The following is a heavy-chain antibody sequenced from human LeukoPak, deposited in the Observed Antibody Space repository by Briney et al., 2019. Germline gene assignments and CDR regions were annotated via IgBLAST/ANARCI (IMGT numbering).Heavy chain of an antibody. V-gene: IGHV4-4*02. J-gene: IGHJ4*02. Sequence: SGTLSLTCAVSGASISSTNWWSWARQPPGKGLEWIGEIYHAGTTNYNPSLESRVTISVDNSMNQFSLKLTSVTAADTAVYYCMRTYCSSTSCHYFDYWGQGTLVTVSS. CDR2: IYHAGTT. CDR1: GASISSTNW. D-gene: IGHD2-2*01. CDR3: MRTYCSSTSCHYFDY.